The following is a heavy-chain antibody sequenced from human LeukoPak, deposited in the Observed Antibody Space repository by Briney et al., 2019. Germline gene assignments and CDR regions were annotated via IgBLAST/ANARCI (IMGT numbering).Heavy chain of an antibody. CDR1: GDSLSTSSVA. D-gene: IGHD3-10*01. Sequence: SQTLSLTCALSGDSLSTSSVAWNWIRQSPSRGLEWLGRTYYRSKWSNDYAVCVKSRITINPDTSKNQFSLQLNSVTPEDSAVYYCARGSRSAFDIWGHGTMVTVSS. CDR3: ARGSRSAFDI. CDR2: TYYRSKWSN. J-gene: IGHJ3*02. V-gene: IGHV6-1*01.